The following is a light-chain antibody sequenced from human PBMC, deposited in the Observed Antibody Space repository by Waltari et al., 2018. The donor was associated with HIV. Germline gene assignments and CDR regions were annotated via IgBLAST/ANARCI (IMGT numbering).Light chain of an antibody. V-gene: IGLV7-46*01. CDR2: DTS. CDR3: LLSYGGARGV. CDR1: TGAVTSGHY. Sequence: QAVVTQEPSLTVSPGGTVTLTCGSSTGAVTSGHYPHWFQQKPGQAPRTLIYDTSNKHSWTPARFSGSLLGGKAALTLSGAQPEDEAEYYCLLSYGGARGVFGGGTKLTVL. J-gene: IGLJ3*02.